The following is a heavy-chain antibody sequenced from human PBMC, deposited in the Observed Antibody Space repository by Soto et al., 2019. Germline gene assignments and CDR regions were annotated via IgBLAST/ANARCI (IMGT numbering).Heavy chain of an antibody. V-gene: IGHV1-18*01. CDR2: ISANTGNT. J-gene: IGHJ4*02. CDR3: ARAGRYSGSYGGYYFDY. D-gene: IGHD1-26*01. Sequence: VQLVQSGAEVKKPGASVKVSCKASGYTFTSYGISWVRQAPGQGLEWMGWISANTGNTNFAQKLQGRVTMTTDTSTSTAYMELRSLRSDDTAVYYCARAGRYSGSYGGYYFDYWGQGTLVTVSS. CDR1: GYTFTSYG.